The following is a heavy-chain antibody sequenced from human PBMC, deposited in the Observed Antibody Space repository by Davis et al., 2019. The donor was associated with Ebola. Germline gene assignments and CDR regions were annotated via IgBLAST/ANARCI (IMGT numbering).Heavy chain of an antibody. V-gene: IGHV1-69*06. J-gene: IGHJ4*02. Sequence: AASVKVSCKASGGTFSSYDISWVRQAPGQGVEWMGGTIPIFGTANYAQKFQGRVTITADKSTSTAYMELSSLRSEDTAVYYCARDRCSGGSCYLGGTPPDYWGQGSLVTVSS. CDR2: TIPIFGTA. D-gene: IGHD2-15*01. CDR3: ARDRCSGGSCYLGGTPPDY. CDR1: GGTFSSYD.